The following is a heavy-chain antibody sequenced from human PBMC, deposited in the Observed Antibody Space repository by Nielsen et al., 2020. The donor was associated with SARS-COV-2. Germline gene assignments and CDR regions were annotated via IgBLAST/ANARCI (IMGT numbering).Heavy chain of an antibody. CDR1: GYTFTSYY. V-gene: IGHV1-2*06. J-gene: IGHJ6*02. CDR3: ARGPRTYYDFWSGYYYYGMDV. Sequence: ASVKVSCKASGYTFTSYYMHWVRQAPGQGLEWMGRINPNSGGTNYAQKFQGRVTMTRDTSISTAYMELSRLRSDDTAVYYCARGPRTYYDFWSGYYYYGMDVWGQGTTVTVSS. D-gene: IGHD3-3*01. CDR2: INPNSGGT.